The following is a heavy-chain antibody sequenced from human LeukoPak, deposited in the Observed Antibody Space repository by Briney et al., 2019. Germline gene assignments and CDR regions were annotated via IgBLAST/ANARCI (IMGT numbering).Heavy chain of an antibody. Sequence: ASVKVSCKASGYTFTGYYMHWVRQAPGQGLEWMGWINPNSGGTNYAQKFQGRVTMTGDTSISTAYMELSRLRSDDTAVYYCARVYYYDSSGYYPVWGQGTLVTVSS. V-gene: IGHV1-2*02. CDR1: GYTFTGYY. CDR3: ARVYYYDSSGYYPV. D-gene: IGHD3-22*01. CDR2: INPNSGGT. J-gene: IGHJ4*02.